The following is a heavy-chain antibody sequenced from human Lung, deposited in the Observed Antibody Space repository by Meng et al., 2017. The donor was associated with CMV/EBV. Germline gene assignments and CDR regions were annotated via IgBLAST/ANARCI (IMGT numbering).Heavy chain of an antibody. CDR1: GGTFRSTS. V-gene: IGHV1-69*05. J-gene: IGHJ4*02. D-gene: IGHD3-16*02. CDR2: ITPAIETA. CDR3: ARGPSITVGGVIIWPLED. Sequence: SXXVSXKASGGTFRSTSLMWVRQAPGQGLEWMGGITPAIETADYAQKFRDRVTITTDDSATTAYMEMNSLRSEDTAVYFCARGPSITVGGVIIWPLEDWXQGTLVTVSS.